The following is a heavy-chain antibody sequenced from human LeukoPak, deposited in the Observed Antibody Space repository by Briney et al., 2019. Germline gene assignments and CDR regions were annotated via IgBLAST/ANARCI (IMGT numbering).Heavy chain of an antibody. V-gene: IGHV3-7*01. D-gene: IGHD6-19*01. Sequence: GGSLRLSCAASGFTFSSYWMSWVRQAPGKGLEWVANIKQDGSEKYYVDSLKGRFTISRDNAKNSLYLQMNSLRAEDTAVYYCARVGSGCYWEYFDYWGQGTLVTVSS. CDR1: GFTFSSYW. CDR2: IKQDGSEK. J-gene: IGHJ4*02. CDR3: ARVGSGCYWEYFDY.